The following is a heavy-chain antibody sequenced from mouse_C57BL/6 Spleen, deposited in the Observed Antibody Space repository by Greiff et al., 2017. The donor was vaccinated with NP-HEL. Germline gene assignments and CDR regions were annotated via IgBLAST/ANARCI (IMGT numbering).Heavy chain of an antibody. CDR3: ARDARSNYERYFDV. CDR2: ISDGGSYT. V-gene: IGHV5-4*01. CDR1: GFTFSSYA. Sequence: DVHLVESGGGLVKPGGSLKLSCAASGFTFSSYAMSWVRQTPEKRLEWVATISDGGSYTYYPDNVKGRFTISRDNAKNNLYLQMSHLKSEDTAMYYCARDARSNYERYFDVWGTGTTVTVSS. D-gene: IGHD2-5*01. J-gene: IGHJ1*03.